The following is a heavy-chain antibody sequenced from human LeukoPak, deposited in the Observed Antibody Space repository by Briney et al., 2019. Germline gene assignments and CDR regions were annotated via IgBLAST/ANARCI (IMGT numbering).Heavy chain of an antibody. Sequence: GRIYTSGSTNYNPSLKSRVTMSVDTSKNQFSLKLSSVTAADTAVYYCARLSGSYFHYFDYWGQGTLVTVSS. J-gene: IGHJ4*02. CDR3: ARLSGSYFHYFDY. CDR2: IYTSGST. V-gene: IGHV4-4*07. D-gene: IGHD1-26*01.